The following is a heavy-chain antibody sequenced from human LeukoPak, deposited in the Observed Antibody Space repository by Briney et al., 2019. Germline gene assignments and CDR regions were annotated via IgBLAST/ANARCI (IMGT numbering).Heavy chain of an antibody. D-gene: IGHD6-19*01. Sequence: SETLSLTCTVSGGSISSYYWSWIRQPPAQGLEWIGYIYYSGSTNYNPSLKSRVTISVDTSKNQFSLKLSSVTAADTAVYYCARDNSAWYAGTYYYYYGMDVWGQGTTVTVSS. CDR1: GGSISSYY. CDR3: ARDNSAWYAGTYYYYYGMDV. V-gene: IGHV4-59*01. J-gene: IGHJ6*02. CDR2: IYYSGST.